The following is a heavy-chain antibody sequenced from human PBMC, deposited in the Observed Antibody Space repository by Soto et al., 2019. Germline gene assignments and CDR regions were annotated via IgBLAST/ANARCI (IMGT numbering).Heavy chain of an antibody. CDR1: GGSISSYY. CDR3: ARQNYYDSSGYYFGY. D-gene: IGHD3-22*01. Sequence: PSETLSLTCTVSGGSISSYYWSWIRQPPGKGLVWIGYIYYSGSTNYNPSLKSRVTISVDTSKNQFSLKLSSVTAADTAVYYCARQNYYDSSGYYFGYWGQGTLVTVSS. J-gene: IGHJ4*02. CDR2: IYYSGST. V-gene: IGHV4-59*01.